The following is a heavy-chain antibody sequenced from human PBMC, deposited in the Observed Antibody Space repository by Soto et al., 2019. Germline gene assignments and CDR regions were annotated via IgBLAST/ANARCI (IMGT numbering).Heavy chain of an antibody. V-gene: IGHV3-23*01. CDR1: GFTFSSYA. J-gene: IGHJ4*02. CDR3: AKRRGAGGHFDY. Sequence: DVQLLESGGGLVQPEGSLRLSCAASGFTFSSYAMGWVRQGPGKGLEWVAVVSIGGSTHYADSVRGRFTISRDNSKNTLSLKMNSLTAADTAVYFCAKRRGAGGHFDYWGQGALVTVSS. CDR2: VSIGGST. D-gene: IGHD2-15*01.